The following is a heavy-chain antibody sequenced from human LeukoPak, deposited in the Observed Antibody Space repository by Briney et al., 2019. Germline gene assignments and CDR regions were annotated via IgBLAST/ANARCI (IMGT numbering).Heavy chain of an antibody. Sequence: GGSLRLSCAASGFTFSSYGMSWVRQAPGKGLEWVSAISGSGGSTYYADSVKGRFTISRDNSKNTLYLQMNSLRAEDTAVYYCAKSSYSSRMTNDYWGQGTLVTVSS. CDR3: AKSSYSSRMTNDY. D-gene: IGHD6-13*01. CDR2: ISGSGGST. CDR1: GFTFSSYG. J-gene: IGHJ4*02. V-gene: IGHV3-23*01.